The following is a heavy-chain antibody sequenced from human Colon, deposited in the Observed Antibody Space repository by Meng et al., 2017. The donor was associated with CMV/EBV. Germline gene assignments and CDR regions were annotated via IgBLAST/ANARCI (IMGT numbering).Heavy chain of an antibody. CDR3: AKDITTVVVGGGDGMDV. D-gene: IGHD2-15*01. J-gene: IGHJ6*02. CDR2: ISWDGDGV. V-gene: IGHV3-9*01. CDR1: GFTFDDYA. Sequence: SLKISCAASGFTFDDYAMHWVRQAPGKGLEWISGISWDGDGVDYADSVKGRFTISRDNAKNSLYLQMNSLRVEDTASYYCAKDITTVVVGGGDGMDVWGQGTTVTVSS.